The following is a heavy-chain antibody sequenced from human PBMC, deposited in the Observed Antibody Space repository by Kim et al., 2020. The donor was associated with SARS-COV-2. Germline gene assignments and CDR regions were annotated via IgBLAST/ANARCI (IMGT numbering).Heavy chain of an antibody. Sequence: ASVKVSCKASGYTFTSYAMNWVRQAPGQGLEWMGWINTNTGNPTYAQGFTGRFVFSLDTSVSTAYLQISSLKAEDTAVYYCAGENAGSLADYYDSSGYLYWGQGTLVTVSS. CDR1: GYTFTSYA. J-gene: IGHJ4*02. D-gene: IGHD3-22*01. CDR3: AGENAGSLADYYDSSGYLY. V-gene: IGHV7-4-1*02. CDR2: INTNTGNP.